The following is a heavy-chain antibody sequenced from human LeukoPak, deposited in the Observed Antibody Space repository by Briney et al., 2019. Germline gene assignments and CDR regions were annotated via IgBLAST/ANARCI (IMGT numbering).Heavy chain of an antibody. CDR1: GYTITSYY. J-gene: IGHJ4*02. D-gene: IGHD3-10*01. Sequence: ASVKVSCKASGYTITSYYMHWVRQAPGQGLEWMGIINPSGGSTSYAQKFQGRVTMTRDTSTSTVYMELSSLRSEDMAVYYCARAIRWRGDHYDYWGQGTLVTVSS. CDR3: ARAIRWRGDHYDY. V-gene: IGHV1-46*01. CDR2: INPSGGST.